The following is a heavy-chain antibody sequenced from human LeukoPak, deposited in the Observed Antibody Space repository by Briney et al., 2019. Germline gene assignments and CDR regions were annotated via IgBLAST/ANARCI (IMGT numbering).Heavy chain of an antibody. J-gene: IGHJ6*02. Sequence: GGSLRLSCAASGFTVSSNYVSWVRQAPGKGLEWVSVIYSGGSTYYADSVKGRFTIPRDNSKNTLYLQMNSLRAEDTAVYYCARVSTSSGYYYDYYYGMDVWGQGTTVTVSS. CDR1: GFTVSSNY. D-gene: IGHD3-22*01. CDR2: IYSGGST. V-gene: IGHV3-53*01. CDR3: ARVSTSSGYYYDYYYGMDV.